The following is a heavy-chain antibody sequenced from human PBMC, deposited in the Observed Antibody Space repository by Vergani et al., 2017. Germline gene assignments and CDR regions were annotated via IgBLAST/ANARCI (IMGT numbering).Heavy chain of an antibody. V-gene: IGHV3-7*03. CDR3: ARTPTAYSGSYLSYFDY. D-gene: IGHD1-26*01. Sequence: EVQLVESGGGLVQPGGSLRLSCAASRFTFSSYWMSWVRPAPGKGLEWVANIKQDGSEKYYVDSVKGRFTISRDNAKNSLYLQMNSLRAEDTAVYYCARTPTAYSGSYLSYFDYWGQGTLVTVSS. CDR2: IKQDGSEK. J-gene: IGHJ4*02. CDR1: RFTFSSYW.